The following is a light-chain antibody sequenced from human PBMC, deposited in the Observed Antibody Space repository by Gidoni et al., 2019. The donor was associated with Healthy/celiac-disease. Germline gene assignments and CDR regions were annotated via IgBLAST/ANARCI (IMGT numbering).Light chain of an antibody. CDR1: QSISSW. J-gene: IGKJ1*01. V-gene: IGKV1-5*01. CDR3: QQYNSYSPWT. Sequence: IQMTQSPSTLSASVGDRVTITCRASQSISSWLAWYQQKPGKAPKLLIYDASSLESGVPSSFSGSGSGTEFTLTISSLQPDDFATYYCQQYNSYSPWTCXQXTKVEIK. CDR2: DAS.